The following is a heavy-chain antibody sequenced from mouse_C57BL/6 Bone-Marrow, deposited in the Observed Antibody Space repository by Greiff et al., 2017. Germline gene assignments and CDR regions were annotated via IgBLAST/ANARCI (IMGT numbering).Heavy chain of an antibody. CDR3: ASPPYYYGSSFYAMDY. J-gene: IGHJ4*01. D-gene: IGHD1-1*01. V-gene: IGHV1-50*01. CDR1: GYTFTSYW. Sequence: QVQLQQPGAELVKPGASVKLSCKASGYTFTSYWMQWVKQRPGQGLEWIGEIEPSDSYTNYNQKFKGQATLTVDTSSSTAYMQLSSLTSEDSAVYYCASPPYYYGSSFYAMDYWGQGTSVTVSS. CDR2: IEPSDSYT.